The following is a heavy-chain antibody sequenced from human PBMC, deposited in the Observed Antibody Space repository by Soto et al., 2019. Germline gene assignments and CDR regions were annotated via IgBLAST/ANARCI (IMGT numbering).Heavy chain of an antibody. V-gene: IGHV5-51*01. CDR2: IYPGDSDT. J-gene: IGHJ6*02. Sequence: GESLKISCKGSGYSFTNYWIGWVRQMPGKGLEWMGIIYPGDSDTRYSPSFQGQVTISADKSISTAYLQWSSLKASDTAMSHCARTSAAGKYYYGMDVWGQGTTVTVSS. CDR3: ARTSAAGKYYYGMDV. CDR1: GYSFTNYW. D-gene: IGHD6-13*01.